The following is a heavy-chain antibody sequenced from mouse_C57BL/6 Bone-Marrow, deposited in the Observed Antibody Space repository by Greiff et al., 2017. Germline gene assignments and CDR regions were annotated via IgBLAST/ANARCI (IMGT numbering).Heavy chain of an antibody. V-gene: IGHV1-54*01. CDR3: ARSNYGSSPDFDY. J-gene: IGHJ2*01. CDR1: GYAFTNYL. D-gene: IGHD1-1*01. Sequence: VQLQQSGAELVRPGTSVKVSCKASGYAFTNYLIEWVKQRPGQGLEWIGVINPGSGGTNYNEKFKGKATLTADKSSSTAYMQLSSLTSEDSAVXFCARSNYGSSPDFDYWGQGTTLTVSS. CDR2: INPGSGGT.